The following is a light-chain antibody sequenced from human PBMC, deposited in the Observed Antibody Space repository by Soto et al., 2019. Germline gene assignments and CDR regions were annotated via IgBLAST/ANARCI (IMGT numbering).Light chain of an antibody. CDR1: QSLLHSNGYNY. CDR3: MQGVQTPKT. V-gene: IGKV2-28*01. Sequence: DIVMTQSPLSLPATPGETASISCRSSQSLLHSNGYNYLDWYLQKPGQSPQLLIYLGSNRASGVPERFSGSGSGTEFTLKISRVEAEDVGVYYCMQGVQTPKTFGQGTELEIK. J-gene: IGKJ2*01. CDR2: LGS.